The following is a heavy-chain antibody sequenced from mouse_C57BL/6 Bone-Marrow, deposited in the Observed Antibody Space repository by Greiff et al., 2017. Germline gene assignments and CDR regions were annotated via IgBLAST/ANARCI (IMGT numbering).Heavy chain of an antibody. CDR3: ARGGGY. Sequence: QVQLQQSGAELARPGASVKLSCTASGYTFTSYGISWVKQRTGQGLEWIGEIYPRSGNTYYNEKFKGKATLTADKSSSTAYMELRSLTSEDAAVYFCARGGGYWGQGTTLTVSS. V-gene: IGHV1-81*01. J-gene: IGHJ2*01. CDR2: IYPRSGNT. CDR1: GYTFTSYG.